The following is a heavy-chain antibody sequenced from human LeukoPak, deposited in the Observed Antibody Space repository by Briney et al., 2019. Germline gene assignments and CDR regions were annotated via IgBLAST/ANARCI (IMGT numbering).Heavy chain of an antibody. Sequence: ASVKVSCKASGGTFSSYAISWVRQAPGQGLEWMGWISAYNGNTNYAQKLQGRVTMTTDTSTSTAYMELRSLRSDDTAVYYCARYNWNDYDGYCYMDVWGKGTTVTVSS. J-gene: IGHJ6*03. D-gene: IGHD1-1*01. CDR3: ARYNWNDYDGYCYMDV. CDR1: GGTFSSYA. CDR2: ISAYNGNT. V-gene: IGHV1-18*01.